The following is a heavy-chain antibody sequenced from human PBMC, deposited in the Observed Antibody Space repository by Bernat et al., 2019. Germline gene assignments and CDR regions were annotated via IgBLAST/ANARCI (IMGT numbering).Heavy chain of an antibody. CDR1: GFTFSSYG. V-gene: IGHV3-33*01. D-gene: IGHD6-19*01. Sequence: QVQLVESGGGVVQPGRSLRLSCAASGFTFSSYGMHWVRQAPGKGLEWVAVIWYDGSNKYYADSVKGRFTISRDNSKNTLYLQMNSLRAEDTAVYYCARPYSSGWEDAFDIWGQGTMVTVSS. CDR3: ARPYSSGWEDAFDI. J-gene: IGHJ3*02. CDR2: IWYDGSNK.